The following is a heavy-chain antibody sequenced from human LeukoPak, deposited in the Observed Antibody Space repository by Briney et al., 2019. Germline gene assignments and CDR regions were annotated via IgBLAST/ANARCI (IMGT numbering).Heavy chain of an antibody. CDR3: ARGGSGSYRVDY. Sequence: GGSLRLSCAASGFTFSTSLMNWVRQAPGKGLEWVSSISSSSSYIYYADSVKGRFTISRDNAKNSLYLQMNSLRAEDTAVYYCARGGSGSYRVDYWGQGTLVTVSS. CDR2: ISSSSSYI. J-gene: IGHJ4*02. D-gene: IGHD3-10*01. CDR1: GFTFSTSL. V-gene: IGHV3-21*01.